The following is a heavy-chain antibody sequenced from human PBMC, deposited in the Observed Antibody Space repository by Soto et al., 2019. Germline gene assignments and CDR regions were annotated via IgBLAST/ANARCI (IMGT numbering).Heavy chain of an antibody. Sequence: ASVKVSCKASGYTFTSYAMHWVRPAPGQGLEWMGMINPSGGSTSYAQKFQGRVTMTRDTSTSTVYMELSSLRSEDTAVYYCARTAYCGGDCYFLLGYFQHWGQGTLVTVSS. V-gene: IGHV1-46*01. J-gene: IGHJ1*01. CDR3: ARTAYCGGDCYFLLGYFQH. D-gene: IGHD2-21*02. CDR2: INPSGGST. CDR1: GYTFTSYA.